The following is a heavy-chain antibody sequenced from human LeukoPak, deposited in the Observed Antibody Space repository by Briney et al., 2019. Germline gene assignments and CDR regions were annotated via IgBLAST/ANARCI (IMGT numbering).Heavy chain of an antibody. CDR3: VCGPLKSGSLDY. D-gene: IGHD3-10*01. CDR1: GFTFSSYV. Sequence: GGSLRLSCAASGFTFSSYVMSWVRQAPGKGLEWVANIKQDGSEKYYVDSVKGRFTISRDNAKNSLYLQMNSLRAEDTAVYYCVCGPLKSGSLDYWGQGTLVTVSS. CDR2: IKQDGSEK. V-gene: IGHV3-7*01. J-gene: IGHJ4*02.